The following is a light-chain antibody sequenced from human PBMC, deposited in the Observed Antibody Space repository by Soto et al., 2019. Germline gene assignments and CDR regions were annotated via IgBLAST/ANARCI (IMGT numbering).Light chain of an antibody. CDR2: DFS. J-gene: IGLJ2*01. Sequence: QSVLTQPASVSGSPGQSITISCTGTSSDITTYNYVSWYQHHPGKTPKLMIYDFSNRPSGVSHRFSGSKSGNTASLTISGLQAEDEADYYCSSYTVSPAVFGGGTKVTVL. CDR3: SSYTVSPAV. V-gene: IGLV2-14*03. CDR1: SSDITTYNY.